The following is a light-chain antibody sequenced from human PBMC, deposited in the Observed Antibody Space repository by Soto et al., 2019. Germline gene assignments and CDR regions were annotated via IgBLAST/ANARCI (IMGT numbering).Light chain of an antibody. CDR2: RNN. Sequence: QSVLTQPPSASGTPGQRVTISCSGSSSNIGSNYVYWYQQLPGTAPKLLIYRNNQRPSVVPDRFSGSKSGTSASLAISGLRSEDEADYYCAAWDDSLSGPGFGGGTQLTVL. V-gene: IGLV1-47*01. CDR1: SSNIGSNY. J-gene: IGLJ7*01. CDR3: AAWDDSLSGPG.